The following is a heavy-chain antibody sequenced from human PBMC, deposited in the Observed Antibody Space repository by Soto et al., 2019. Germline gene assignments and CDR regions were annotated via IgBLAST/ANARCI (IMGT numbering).Heavy chain of an antibody. V-gene: IGHV4-59*01. J-gene: IGHJ1*01. Sequence: SETLSLTCTVSGGSISSYYWGWIRQPPGKGLEWIGYIYYSGSTNYNPSLKSRVTISVDTSKNQFSLKLSSVTAADTVVYYCARGERWLSRAEYFQHWGQGTQVTVSS. CDR3: ARGERWLSRAEYFQH. CDR2: IYYSGST. D-gene: IGHD1-26*01. CDR1: GGSISSYY.